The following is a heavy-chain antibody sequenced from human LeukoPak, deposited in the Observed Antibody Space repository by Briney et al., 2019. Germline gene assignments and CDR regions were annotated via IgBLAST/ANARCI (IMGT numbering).Heavy chain of an antibody. CDR1: GGSISSYY. Sequence: SQTLSLTCTVSGGSISSYYWSWIRQPPGKGLEWIGYIYYSGSTNYNPSLKSRVTISINTSKNQFSLNLTSVTAADTAVYYCARGMYYYDGSGDYWGQGTLVTVSS. J-gene: IGHJ4*02. CDR3: ARGMYYYDGSGDY. V-gene: IGHV4-59*08. CDR2: IYYSGST. D-gene: IGHD3-22*01.